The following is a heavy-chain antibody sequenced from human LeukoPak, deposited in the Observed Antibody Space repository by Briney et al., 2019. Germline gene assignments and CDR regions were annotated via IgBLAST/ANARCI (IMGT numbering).Heavy chain of an antibody. V-gene: IGHV3-30*02. J-gene: IGHJ5*02. Sequence: GGSLRLSCAASGFTFSNFGMHWVRQAPGKGLEWVAFIRFDGTSEFYADSVKARFTISRDNSKNTLYLQMNSLRAEDTAVYYCAKGYNYYGSGREGVDPWGQGTLVTVSS. CDR2: IRFDGTSE. D-gene: IGHD3-10*01. CDR3: AKGYNYYGSGREGVDP. CDR1: GFTFSNFG.